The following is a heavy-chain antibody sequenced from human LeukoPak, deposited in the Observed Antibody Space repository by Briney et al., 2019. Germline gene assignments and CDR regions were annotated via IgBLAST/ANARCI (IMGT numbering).Heavy chain of an antibody. Sequence: ASVKVSCKASGYTFTGYYMHWVRQAPGQGLEWMGWINPNSGGTNYAQKFQGRVTMTRDTSISTAYMELSRLRSDDTAAYYCARGGYSSPRGWFDPWGQGTLVTVSS. V-gene: IGHV1-2*02. CDR3: ARGGYSSPRGWFDP. D-gene: IGHD6-13*01. CDR1: GYTFTGYY. J-gene: IGHJ5*02. CDR2: INPNSGGT.